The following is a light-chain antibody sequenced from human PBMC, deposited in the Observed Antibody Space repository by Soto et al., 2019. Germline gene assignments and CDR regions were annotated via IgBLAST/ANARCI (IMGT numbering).Light chain of an antibody. CDR3: QQLNSYPLT. Sequence: DIQLTQTPSFLSASVGDRVTITCRASQGPSSYLAWYQQKPGEAPELLIYAASTLQSGVPSRFSGSGSGTEFPLTISSLQPEDFATYYCQQLNSYPLTFGGGTKVEIK. V-gene: IGKV1-9*01. CDR2: AAS. CDR1: QGPSSY. J-gene: IGKJ4*01.